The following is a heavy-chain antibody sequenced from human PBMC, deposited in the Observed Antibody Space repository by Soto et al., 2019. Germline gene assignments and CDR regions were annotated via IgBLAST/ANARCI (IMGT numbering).Heavy chain of an antibody. CDR1: GYASLSYA. V-gene: IGHV1-3*01. D-gene: IGHD3-10*01. Sequence: QVQLVQSGPEMMQPGASVKVSCKASGYASLSYAMHWVRQVHGQVYEWLGWINAGVDGIMYSERFQGRVRITRDTSANTVYMELNALTSEDTAVYYCAREVPGVTSFDYWGQGTLVIVSS. CDR3: AREVPGVTSFDY. CDR2: INAGVDGI. J-gene: IGHJ4*02.